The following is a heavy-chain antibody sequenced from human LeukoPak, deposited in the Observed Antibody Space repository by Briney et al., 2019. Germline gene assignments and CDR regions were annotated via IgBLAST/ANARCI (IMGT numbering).Heavy chain of an antibody. Sequence: ASVKVTCKASGYTFTGHYMHWVRQAPGQRPGGRGWITPNTVGTRYAQKFQGRVTMTRDTSISTAYMELTRLRSDDTAVYYCARDAESLITLNRGVIVNWFDPWGQGTLVTVSS. CDR1: GYTFTGHY. CDR3: ARDAESLITLNRGVIVNWFDP. V-gene: IGHV1-2*02. D-gene: IGHD3-10*01. CDR2: ITPNTVGT. J-gene: IGHJ5*02.